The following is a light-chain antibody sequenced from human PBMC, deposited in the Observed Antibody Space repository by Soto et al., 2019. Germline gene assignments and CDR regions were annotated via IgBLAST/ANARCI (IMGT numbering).Light chain of an antibody. J-gene: IGLJ2*01. CDR3: QSADSSGTGV. Sequence: SYELTQPPSVSVSPGQTARITCSGAALPKQYAYWYQQKPGQAPVLVIYKDSERPSGIPERFSGSSSGTTVTLTISGVQAEDEADYYCQSADSSGTGVFGGGTKVTVL. CDR1: ALPKQY. CDR2: KDS. V-gene: IGLV3-25*03.